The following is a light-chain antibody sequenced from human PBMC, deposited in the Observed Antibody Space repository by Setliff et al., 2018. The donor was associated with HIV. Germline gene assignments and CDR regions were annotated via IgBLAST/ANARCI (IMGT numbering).Light chain of an antibody. CDR2: DVI. V-gene: IGLV2-11*01. CDR3: CSYAGSHTFV. CDR1: TSDVGGYNF. Sequence: QSVLTQPRSVSGSPGQSVTISCSGTTSDVGGYNFVSWYQHHPGKAPKLMIYDVITRPSGVPDRFSGSKSGNTASLTISGLQAEDEADYYCCSYAGSHTFVFGTGTKVTVL. J-gene: IGLJ1*01.